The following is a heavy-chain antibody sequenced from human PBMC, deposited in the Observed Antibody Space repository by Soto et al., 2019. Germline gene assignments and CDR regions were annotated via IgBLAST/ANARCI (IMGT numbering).Heavy chain of an antibody. J-gene: IGHJ4*02. CDR3: ASLRYSSGWYAYYFDY. CDR2: IYYSGST. D-gene: IGHD6-19*01. V-gene: IGHV4-39*01. Sequence: SETLSLTCTVSGGSISSSSYYWGWIRQPPGKGLEWIGSIYYSGSTYYNPSLKSRVTISVDTSKNQFSLKLSSVTAADTAVYYCASLRYSSGWYAYYFDYWGQGTLVTLSS. CDR1: GGSISSSSYY.